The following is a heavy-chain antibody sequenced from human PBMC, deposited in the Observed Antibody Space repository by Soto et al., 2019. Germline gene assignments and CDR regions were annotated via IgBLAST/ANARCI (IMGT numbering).Heavy chain of an antibody. Sequence: QVQLVQSGAEVKKPGSSVKVSCKASGGTFSRYSITWVRQAPGHGLEWIGRIIPIFGIASYAQKFQGGVTIRADESTSTASMELSSLRSDDTAVYYCAREDRDRETGLVPAAIDGMGVWGQGTTVTVSS. J-gene: IGHJ6*02. CDR3: AREDRDRETGLVPAAIDGMGV. CDR1: GGTFSRYS. D-gene: IGHD2-2*01. CDR2: IIPIFGIA. V-gene: IGHV1-69*08.